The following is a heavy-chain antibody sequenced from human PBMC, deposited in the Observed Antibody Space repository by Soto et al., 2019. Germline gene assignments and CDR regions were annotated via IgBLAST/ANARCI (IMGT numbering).Heavy chain of an antibody. V-gene: IGHV3-23*01. CDR1: GFTFSSNA. CDR3: AKKEEGYYGSGSYGLGPYNGMDV. J-gene: IGHJ6*02. CDR2: ISGSGGST. D-gene: IGHD3-10*01. Sequence: PGGSLRLSCAASGFTFSSNAMSWVRQAPGKGLEWVSGISGSGGSTYYADSVKGRFTISRDNSKNTLYLQMNSLRAEDTAVYYCAKKEEGYYGSGSYGLGPYNGMDVWAKGPRSPSP.